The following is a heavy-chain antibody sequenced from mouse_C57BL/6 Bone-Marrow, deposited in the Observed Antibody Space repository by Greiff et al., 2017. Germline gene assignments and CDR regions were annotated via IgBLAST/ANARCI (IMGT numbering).Heavy chain of an antibody. CDR2: IHPNSGST. J-gene: IGHJ4*01. CDR1: GYTFTSYW. V-gene: IGHV1-64*01. CDR3: ARRWLLPYYYAMDY. Sequence: QVQLQQPGAELVKPGASVKLSCKASGYTFTSYWMHWVKQRPGQGLEWIGMIHPNSGSTNYNEKFKSKATLTVDKSSSTAYMQLSSLTSEDSAVYYCARRWLLPYYYAMDYWVQGTSVTVSS. D-gene: IGHD2-3*01.